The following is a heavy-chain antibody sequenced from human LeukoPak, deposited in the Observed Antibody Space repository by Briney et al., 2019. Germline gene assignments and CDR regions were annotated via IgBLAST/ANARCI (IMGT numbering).Heavy chain of an antibody. D-gene: IGHD3-3*01. Sequence: SETLSLTCIVSGDSISSYYWSWIRQPPRKGLEWLGFLHDSGSTTYNPSLKSRVTISGDTSKNQVSLKLSSVTAADTAVYCCARGEWGRPHQYWGQGTLVTVSS. CDR1: GDSISSYY. CDR3: ARGEWGRPHQY. V-gene: IGHV4-59*12. J-gene: IGHJ4*02. CDR2: LHDSGST.